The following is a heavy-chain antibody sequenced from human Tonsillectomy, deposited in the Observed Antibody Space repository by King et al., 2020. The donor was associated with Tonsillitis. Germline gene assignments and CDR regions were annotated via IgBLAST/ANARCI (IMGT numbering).Heavy chain of an antibody. CDR3: AREPGIAAAGDWFDP. CDR1: GGSFSGYY. J-gene: IGHJ5*02. CDR2: INHSGST. D-gene: IGHD6-13*01. V-gene: IGHV4-34*01. Sequence: QVQLQQWGAGLLKPSETLSLTCAVYGGSFSGYYWSWIRQPPGKGLEWSVEINHSGSTNYNPSLKSRVTISVDTSKNQFALKRSSVTAADTAVYYCAREPGIAAAGDWFDPWGQGTLVTVSS.